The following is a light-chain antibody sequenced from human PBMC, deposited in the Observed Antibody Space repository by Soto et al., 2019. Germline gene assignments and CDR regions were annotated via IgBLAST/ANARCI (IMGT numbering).Light chain of an antibody. CDR1: QSIGSW. CDR3: QQCSGYPLT. CDR2: KAS. V-gene: IGKV1-5*03. Sequence: DIQMTQSPSILSASVGDRVTITCRASQSIGSWVAWYQQKPGRAPNLLIHKASHLESGVPSRFSGSGSGTEFTLTISSLQPGDFATYYCQQCSGYPLTFGGGTKVDIK. J-gene: IGKJ4*01.